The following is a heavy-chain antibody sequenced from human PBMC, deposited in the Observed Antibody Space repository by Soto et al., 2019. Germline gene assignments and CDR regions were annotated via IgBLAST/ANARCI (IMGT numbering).Heavy chain of an antibody. CDR3: ARSLLNGMDV. V-gene: IGHV3-49*04. CDR1: GFTFGDYA. Sequence: GGSLRLSCTASGFTFGDYAVNWVRQAPGKGLEWVGFIGSKAYGGTPEYAASVKGRFTISRDDSKSIAYLQMNSLKTEDTAVFYCARSLLNGMDVWGQGTTVTVSS. CDR2: IGSKAYGGTP. J-gene: IGHJ6*02. D-gene: IGHD2-15*01.